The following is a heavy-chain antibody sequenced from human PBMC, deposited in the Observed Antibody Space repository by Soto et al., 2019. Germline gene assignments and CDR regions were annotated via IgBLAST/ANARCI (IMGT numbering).Heavy chain of an antibody. V-gene: IGHV4-39*01. CDR2: IYYSGST. CDR1: GGSISGSSYY. Sequence: QLQLQESGPGLVKPSETLSLTCTVSGGSISGSSYYWGWIRQPPGKGLEWIGSIYYSGSTYYNPSLKSRVTISVDTSKNQFSLKLSSVTAADTAVYYCARQETIFGGGGFDPWGQGTLVTVSS. D-gene: IGHD3-3*01. J-gene: IGHJ5*02. CDR3: ARQETIFGGGGFDP.